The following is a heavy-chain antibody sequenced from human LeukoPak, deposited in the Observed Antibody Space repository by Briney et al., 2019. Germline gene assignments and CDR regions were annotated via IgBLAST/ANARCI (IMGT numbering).Heavy chain of an antibody. CDR3: AREVVTAYAAFDS. CDR1: GFSFSNYA. D-gene: IGHD2-21*02. Sequence: PGRSLRLSCAASGFSFSNYAMHWVRQAPGKGLEWVSMISFDGSTKDYADSVKGRFTISRDNSKNTLDLQMTSLRTEDTAVYYCAREVVTAYAAFDSWGQGTLVTVSS. CDR2: ISFDGSTK. J-gene: IGHJ4*02. V-gene: IGHV3-30-3*01.